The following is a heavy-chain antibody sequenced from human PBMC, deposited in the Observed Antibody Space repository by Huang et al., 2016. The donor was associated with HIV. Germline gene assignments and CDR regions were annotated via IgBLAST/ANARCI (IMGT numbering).Heavy chain of an antibody. CDR3: AKPSGDYEFFDF. CDR1: GFMFSTFG. CDR2: ISNDGSRK. Sequence: QVHLEESGGGVVQPGRPLRLSCPASGFMFSTFGIDWGRQAPGKRVEWVAGISNDGSRKYYVDSVKGRFTISRDNSKNIVYLQMNSLRPEDTAVYYCAKPSGDYEFFDFWGQGTVVTVSS. D-gene: IGHD4-17*01. J-gene: IGHJ4*02. V-gene: IGHV3-30*18.